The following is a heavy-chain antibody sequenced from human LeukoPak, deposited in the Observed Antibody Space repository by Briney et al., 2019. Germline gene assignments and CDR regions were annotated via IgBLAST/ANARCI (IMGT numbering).Heavy chain of an antibody. J-gene: IGHJ5*02. CDR1: GDSFSSNSAA. Sequence: SQTLSLTCAISGDSFSSNSAAWNWLRQSPSRGLEWLGRTYYRSKWYNDYAVSVKSRITINPDTSKNQFSLQLNSVTPKDTAVYYCARAAGSIAAAGTWWFDHWGQGTLVTVSS. V-gene: IGHV6-1*01. D-gene: IGHD6-13*01. CDR2: TYYRSKWYN. CDR3: ARAAGSIAAAGTWWFDH.